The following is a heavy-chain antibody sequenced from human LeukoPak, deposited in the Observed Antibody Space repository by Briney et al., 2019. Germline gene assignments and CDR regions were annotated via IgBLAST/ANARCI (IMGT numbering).Heavy chain of an antibody. Sequence: GGSLKLSCAASGFTFSNSYMHWVRQAPGKGLVWVSRIDNDGSTSYADSVKGRFTISRDNAKSTLYLQMNSLRAEDTALYYCARDLNYNFGFWGQGTLVTVSS. V-gene: IGHV3-74*01. D-gene: IGHD5-24*01. CDR3: ARDLNYNFGF. J-gene: IGHJ4*02. CDR1: GFTFSNSY. CDR2: IDNDGST.